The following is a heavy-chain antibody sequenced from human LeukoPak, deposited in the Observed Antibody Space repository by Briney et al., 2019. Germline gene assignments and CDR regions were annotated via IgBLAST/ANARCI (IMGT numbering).Heavy chain of an antibody. D-gene: IGHD3-22*01. J-gene: IGHJ4*02. CDR3: AKWSGDSSGYYPFFDY. Sequence: GGSLRLSCVASGFTFSSYAMSWVRQAPGKGLEWVSAISGSGGSTYYADSVKGRFTISRDNSKNTLYLQMNSLRAEDTAVYYCAKWSGDSSGYYPFFDYWGQGTLVTVSS. V-gene: IGHV3-23*01. CDR1: GFTFSSYA. CDR2: ISGSGGST.